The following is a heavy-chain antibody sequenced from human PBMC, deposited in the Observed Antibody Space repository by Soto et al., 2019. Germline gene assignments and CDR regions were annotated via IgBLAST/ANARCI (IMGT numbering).Heavy chain of an antibody. J-gene: IGHJ6*02. D-gene: IGHD3-10*01. CDR2: MNPNSGNT. V-gene: IGHV1-8*01. Sequence: QVQLVQSGAEVKKPGASVKVSCKASGYTFTSYDINWVRQATGQGLEWMGWMNPNSGNTGYAQKFQCRVTMTRNTSISTAYMELSSLRSEDTAVYYCARGWYGGYDTDDHYGSPPDVWGQGTTVTVSS. CDR3: ARGWYGGYDTDDHYGSPPDV. CDR1: GYTFTSYD.